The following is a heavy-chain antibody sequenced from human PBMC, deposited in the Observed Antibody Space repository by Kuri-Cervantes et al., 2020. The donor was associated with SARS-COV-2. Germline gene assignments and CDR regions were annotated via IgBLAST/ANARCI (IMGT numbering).Heavy chain of an antibody. J-gene: IGHJ4*02. Sequence: WETLSLTCTVSGGSISSYYWSWIRQPPGKGLEWIGYIYYSGSTNYNPSLKSRVTMSVDTSKNQFSLKLSSVTAADTAVYYCAGFLKGIVGGKKYYFDYWGQGTLVTVSS. CDR1: GGSISSYY. D-gene: IGHD3-16*01. CDR2: IYYSGST. V-gene: IGHV4-59*08. CDR3: AGFLKGIVGGKKYYFDY.